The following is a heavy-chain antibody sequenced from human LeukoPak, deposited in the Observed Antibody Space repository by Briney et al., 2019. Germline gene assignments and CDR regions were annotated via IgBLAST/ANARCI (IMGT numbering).Heavy chain of an antibody. Sequence: GGSLRLSCAASGFTFSSYSMSWVRQAPGKGLEWVSYISSSSSTIYYADSVRGRFTISRDNAKNSLYLQMNSLRAEDTAVYYCARGRGIANYWGQGTLVTVSS. CDR3: ARGRGIANY. D-gene: IGHD1-14*01. CDR1: GFTFSSYS. V-gene: IGHV3-48*01. CDR2: ISSSSSTI. J-gene: IGHJ4*02.